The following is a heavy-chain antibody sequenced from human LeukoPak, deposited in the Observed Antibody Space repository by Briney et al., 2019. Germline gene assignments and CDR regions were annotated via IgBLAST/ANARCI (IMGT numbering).Heavy chain of an antibody. J-gene: IGHJ1*01. CDR1: GGSISNYY. D-gene: IGHD3-22*01. CDR3: VRDHYYKSSGYTFRH. Sequence: SETLSLTCTVSGGSISNYYWSWIRQPPGKGLKWIGYIYYSGSTNYSPSFRSRVTISVDTSKNQFYLKLDSVTAADTAMYYCVRDHYYKSSGYTFRHWGQGTLVTVSS. CDR2: IYYSGST. V-gene: IGHV4-59*01.